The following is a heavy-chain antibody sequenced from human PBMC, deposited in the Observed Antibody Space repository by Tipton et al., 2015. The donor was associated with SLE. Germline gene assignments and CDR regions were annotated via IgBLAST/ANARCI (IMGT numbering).Heavy chain of an antibody. V-gene: IGHV3-64*04. CDR2: ISSYGGST. CDR3: AKDRRQWLVNWFDP. D-gene: IGHD6-19*01. Sequence: SLRLSCSASGFTFSSFAMHWVRQAPGKGLEYVSGISSYGGSTYYADSVKGRFTISRDNSKNTLYLQMNSLRAEDTAVYYCAKDRRQWLVNWFDPWGQGTLVTVSS. CDR1: GFTFSSFA. J-gene: IGHJ5*02.